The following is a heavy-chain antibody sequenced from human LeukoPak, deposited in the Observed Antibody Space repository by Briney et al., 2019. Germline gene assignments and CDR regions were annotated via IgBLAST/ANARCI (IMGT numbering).Heavy chain of an antibody. D-gene: IGHD3-22*01. CDR2: IYHSGST. J-gene: IGHJ5*02. CDR1: GGSISSGGYS. Sequence: NSSETLSLTCAVSGGSISSGGYSWSWIRQPPGKGLEWIGYIYHSGSTYYNPSLKSRVTISVDRSKNQFSLKLSSVTAADTAVYYCARAVGSSGPYNWFDPWGQGTLVTVSS. V-gene: IGHV4-30-2*01. CDR3: ARAVGSSGPYNWFDP.